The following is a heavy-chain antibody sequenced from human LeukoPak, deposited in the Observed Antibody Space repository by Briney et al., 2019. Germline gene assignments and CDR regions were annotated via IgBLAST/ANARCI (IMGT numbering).Heavy chain of an antibody. Sequence: PGGSLRLSCAASGFTFSSYGMRWVRQAPGKGLEWIGEINHSGSTNYNPSLKSRVTISVDTSKNQFSLKLSSVTAADTAVYYCARRRGGYSYGKYNWFDPWGQGTLVTVSS. CDR2: INHSGST. V-gene: IGHV4-34*01. J-gene: IGHJ5*02. CDR1: GFTFSSYG. D-gene: IGHD5-18*01. CDR3: ARRRGGYSYGKYNWFDP.